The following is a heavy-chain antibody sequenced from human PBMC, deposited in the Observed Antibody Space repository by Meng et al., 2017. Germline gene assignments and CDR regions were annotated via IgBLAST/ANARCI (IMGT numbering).Heavy chain of an antibody. D-gene: IGHD1-7*01. CDR1: GFTFSTYG. CDR2: ISIGGDT. Sequence: EGQMVVSGGGLVQPGGSLRLSCAASGFTFSTYGMHWVRQVTGKGLEWVSAISIGGDTFYAGSVEGRFTISRENAKNSVYLQMNSLRDGDTAVYYCVRKIGGTTNFDLWGRGTLVTVSS. J-gene: IGHJ2*01. CDR3: VRKIGGTTNFDL. V-gene: IGHV3-13*01.